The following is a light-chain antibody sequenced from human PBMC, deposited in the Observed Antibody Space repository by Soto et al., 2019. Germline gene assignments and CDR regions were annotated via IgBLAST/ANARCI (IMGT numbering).Light chain of an antibody. CDR2: GAS. CDR3: QQYKRWLYT. Sequence: ETVMTQSPATLSGSPGERVTLACRASQSVATYLAWYQQKPGQAPRLLLYGASTRATGVPARYSGSGSGTEFTLTISSLQSEDSAVYYCQQYKRWLYTFGQGTKLEI. J-gene: IGKJ2*01. V-gene: IGKV3-15*01. CDR1: QSVATY.